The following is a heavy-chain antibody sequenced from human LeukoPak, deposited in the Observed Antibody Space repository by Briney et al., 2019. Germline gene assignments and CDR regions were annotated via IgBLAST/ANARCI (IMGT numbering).Heavy chain of an antibody. CDR3: ARVVAAAGINWFAP. J-gene: IGHJ5*02. CDR1: GYTFTSYG. V-gene: IGHV1-18*01. D-gene: IGHD6-13*01. Sequence: ASVKVSCKASGYTFTSYGINWVRQAPGQGLEWMGWISAYNGNTNYAQKLQGRVTMTTDTSTSTAYMELRSLRSDDTAVYYCARVVAAAGINWFAPWGKGPLVTVPS. CDR2: ISAYNGNT.